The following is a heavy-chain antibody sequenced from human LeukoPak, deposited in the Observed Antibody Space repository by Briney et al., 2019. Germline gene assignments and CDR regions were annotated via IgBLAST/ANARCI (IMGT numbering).Heavy chain of an antibody. J-gene: IGHJ5*02. CDR2: INPNSGGT. CDR3: ARDRFEYSSSYWFDP. D-gene: IGHD6-6*01. Sequence: EASVKVSCKASGYTFTGYYMHWVRQAPGQGLEWMGWINPNSGGTNYAQKFQGRVTMTRDTSISTAYMELSRLRSDDTAVYYCARDRFEYSSSYWFDPWGQGTLVTVSS. V-gene: IGHV1-2*02. CDR1: GYTFTGYY.